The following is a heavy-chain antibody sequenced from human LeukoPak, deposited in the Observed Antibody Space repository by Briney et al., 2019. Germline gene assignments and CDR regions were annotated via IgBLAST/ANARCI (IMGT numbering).Heavy chain of an antibody. J-gene: IGHJ4*02. V-gene: IGHV4-39*01. CDR1: GGSISSSSYY. Sequence: PSETLSLTSTVSGGSISSSSYYWGWIRQPPGKGLEWIGSIYFSGSTYYNPSLKSRVTISIDTSKNQFSLKLSSVTAADTAVYYCARHPYSGSPFDYWGQGTLVTVSS. CDR3: ARHPYSGSPFDY. D-gene: IGHD1-26*01. CDR2: IYFSGST.